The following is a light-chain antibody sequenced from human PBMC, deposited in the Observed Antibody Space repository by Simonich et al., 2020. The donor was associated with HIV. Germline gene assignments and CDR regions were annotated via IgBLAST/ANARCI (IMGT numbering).Light chain of an antibody. CDR1: QSVGSN. Sequence: EIVMTQSPGTLSVSPGERTTLSCRASQSVGSNVAWYQQKPGQAPRLLIYGTSTRATGIPARFSGSGSGTDFTLTISSMESEDFAVYRCQQYNNWPWTFGQGTKVEIK. CDR2: GTS. V-gene: IGKV3-15*01. CDR3: QQYNNWPWT. J-gene: IGKJ1*01.